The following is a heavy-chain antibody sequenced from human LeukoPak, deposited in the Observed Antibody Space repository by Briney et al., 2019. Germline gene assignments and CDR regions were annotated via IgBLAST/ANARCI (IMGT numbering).Heavy chain of an antibody. CDR1: GGSITTYY. CDR3: ARRPDYSKSLDY. D-gene: IGHD4-11*01. Sequence: SETLSLTCTVSGGSITTYYWNWIRQSPGKGLEWIGYFCNSGSINYNPSLKSRVSISADTSKNQFSLKLTSVTAADTAVYYCARRPDYSKSLDYWGQGTLVTVSS. CDR2: FCNSGSI. V-gene: IGHV4-59*08. J-gene: IGHJ4*02.